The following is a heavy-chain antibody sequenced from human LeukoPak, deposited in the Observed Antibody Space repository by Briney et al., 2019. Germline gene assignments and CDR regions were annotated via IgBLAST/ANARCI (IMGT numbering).Heavy chain of an antibody. CDR1: GYSISSGYY. Sequence: SETLSLTCTVSGYSISSGYYWGWIRQPPGEGLEWIASIYHSGSTYYNPSLKSRVTISVDTSKNQFSLKLSSVTAADTTVYYCARDYRGFDYWGQGTLVTVSS. V-gene: IGHV4-38-2*02. CDR2: IYHSGST. J-gene: IGHJ4*02. D-gene: IGHD3-10*01. CDR3: ARDYRGFDY.